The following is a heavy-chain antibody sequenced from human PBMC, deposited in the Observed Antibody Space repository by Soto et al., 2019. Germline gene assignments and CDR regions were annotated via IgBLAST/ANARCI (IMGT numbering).Heavy chain of an antibody. J-gene: IGHJ6*02. CDR1: GFTFSSYS. Sequence: ESGGGLVKPGGSLRLSCAASGFTFSSYSMNWVRQAPGKGLEWVSSISSSSSYIYYADSVKGRFTISRDNAKNSLYLQMNSLRAEDTAVYYCARDGGYSYGDYYYYYGMDVWGQGTTVTVSS. V-gene: IGHV3-21*01. CDR3: ARDGGYSYGDYYYYYGMDV. CDR2: ISSSSSYI. D-gene: IGHD5-18*01.